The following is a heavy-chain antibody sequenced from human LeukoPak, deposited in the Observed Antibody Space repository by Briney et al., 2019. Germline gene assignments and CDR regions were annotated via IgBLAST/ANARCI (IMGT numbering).Heavy chain of an antibody. CDR1: GGSFSGYY. CDR2: INHSGST. J-gene: IGHJ4*02. D-gene: IGHD2-8*01. CDR3: ARHHSIYRTNGVCYSTYFDY. Sequence: SETLSLTCAVYGGSFSGYYWSWIRQPPGKGLEWIGEINHSGSTYYNPSLKSRVTISVDTSKNQFSLKLSSVTAADTAVYYCARHHSIYRTNGVCYSTYFDYWGQGTLVTVSS. V-gene: IGHV4-34*01.